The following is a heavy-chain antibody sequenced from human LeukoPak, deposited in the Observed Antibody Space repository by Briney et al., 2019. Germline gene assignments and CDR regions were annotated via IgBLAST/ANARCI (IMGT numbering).Heavy chain of an antibody. CDR2: INPNSGGT. D-gene: IGHD3-10*02. J-gene: IGHJ4*02. V-gene: IGHV1-2*02. CDR3: ARCGVLGDFDY. Sequence: ASVKVSCKASGYTFTGYYMHWVRQAPGQGLEWMGWINPNSGGTNYAQKFQGRVTMTRDTSATAVYMELSSLRSEDTAVYYCARCGVLGDFDYWGQGTLVAVSS. CDR1: GYTFTGYY.